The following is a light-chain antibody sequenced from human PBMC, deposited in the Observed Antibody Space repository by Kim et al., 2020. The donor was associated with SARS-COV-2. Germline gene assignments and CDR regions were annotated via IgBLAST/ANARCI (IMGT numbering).Light chain of an antibody. J-gene: IGKJ4*01. CDR2: GAS. CDR3: QQAHSFPLT. V-gene: IGKV1-12*01. Sequence: DIQMTQSPSSVSASVGDRVTIKCRANQGISTWLAWYQQKPGKAPKLLIYGASSLESGVPSRFSGSGSGTDFSLTISSLEPEDFATYHCQQAHSFPLTFGGGTKVDIK. CDR1: QGISTW.